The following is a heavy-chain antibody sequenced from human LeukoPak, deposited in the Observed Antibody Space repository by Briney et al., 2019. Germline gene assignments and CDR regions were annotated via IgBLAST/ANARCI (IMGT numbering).Heavy chain of an antibody. CDR1: GFTFSSYG. Sequence: GGSLRLSCAASGFTFSSYGMHWVRQAPGKGLEWVAVIWYDGSNKYYADSVKGRFTISRDNSKNTLYLQMSSLRAEDTAVYYCLTRGTTSLYYYYGMDVWGQGTTVTVSS. V-gene: IGHV3-33*08. CDR2: IWYDGSNK. CDR3: LTRGTTSLYYYYGMDV. D-gene: IGHD1-7*01. J-gene: IGHJ6*02.